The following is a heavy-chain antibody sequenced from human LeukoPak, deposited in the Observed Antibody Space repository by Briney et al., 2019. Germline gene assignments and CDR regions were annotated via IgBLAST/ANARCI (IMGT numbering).Heavy chain of an antibody. D-gene: IGHD6-19*01. CDR1: GGTFSSYA. CDR3: ARAVDSSGWISYYYYYMDV. CDR2: IIPIFGTA. J-gene: IGHJ6*03. V-gene: IGHV1-69*01. Sequence: SVKVSCKASGGTFSSYAISWVRQAPGQGLEWMGGIIPIFGTANYAQKFQGRVTITADESTSTAYMELSSLRSEDTAVYYCARAVDSSGWISYYYYYMDVWAKGPRSPSP.